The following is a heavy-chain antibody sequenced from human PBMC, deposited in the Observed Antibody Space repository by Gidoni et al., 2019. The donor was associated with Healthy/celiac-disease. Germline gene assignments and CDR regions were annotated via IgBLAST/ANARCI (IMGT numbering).Heavy chain of an antibody. CDR2: ISSSSSTI. J-gene: IGHJ4*02. D-gene: IGHD1-1*01. Sequence: EVQLVESGGGLVQPGGSLRLSCAASGFTFSSYSMNWVRQAPGKGLEWVSYISSSSSTIYYADSVKGRFTISRDNAKNSLYLQMNSLRAEDTAVYYCARDPPGGDFDYWGQGTLVTVSS. CDR3: ARDPPGGDFDY. V-gene: IGHV3-48*01. CDR1: GFTFSSYS.